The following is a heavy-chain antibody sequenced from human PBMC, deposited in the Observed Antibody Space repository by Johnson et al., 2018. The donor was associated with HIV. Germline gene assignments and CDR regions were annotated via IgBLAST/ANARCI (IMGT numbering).Heavy chain of an antibody. V-gene: IGHV3-33*08. CDR3: ATSTASDAFDI. J-gene: IGHJ3*02. Sequence: QVQLMESGGGLVQPCRSLPLSCAASGFTFSSYGLHWVRQAPGKVLEWVAVIWYDGSNKNFADSVKGRFTISRDNSQNTLYLQMNSLRAEDTAVYYCATSTASDAFDIWGQGTMVTVSS. D-gene: IGHD1-1*01. CDR1: GFTFSSYG. CDR2: IWYDGSNK.